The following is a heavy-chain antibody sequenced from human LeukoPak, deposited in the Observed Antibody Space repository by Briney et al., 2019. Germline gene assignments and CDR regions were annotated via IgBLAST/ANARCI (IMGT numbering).Heavy chain of an antibody. CDR3: ARTTEGGYTYDYFYYYYMDV. J-gene: IGHJ6*03. Sequence: PSETLSLTCTVSGGSISSYYWSWVRQPPGKGLEWIGYIYYSGSTNYNPSLKSRVTMSVDMSKSQFSLKLRSVTAADTAVYYCARTTEGGYTYDYFYYYYMDVWGKGTTVTISS. CDR2: IYYSGST. CDR1: GGSISSYY. V-gene: IGHV4-59*01. D-gene: IGHD5-18*01.